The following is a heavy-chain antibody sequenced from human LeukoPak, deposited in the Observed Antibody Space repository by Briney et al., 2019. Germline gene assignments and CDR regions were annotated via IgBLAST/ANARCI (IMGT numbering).Heavy chain of an antibody. J-gene: IGHJ1*01. CDR2: INSGGSIT. V-gene: IGHV3-74*01. D-gene: IGHD2/OR15-2a*01. CDR3: VKIGVS. CDR1: GFTFSSYW. Sequence: PGGSLRLSCAASGFTFSSYWMHWVRQAPGKGLVWVSRINSGGSITTYADFVKGRFTISRDNANNTLYLQMNSLKAEDTAVYYCVKIGVSWGQGTLVTVSS.